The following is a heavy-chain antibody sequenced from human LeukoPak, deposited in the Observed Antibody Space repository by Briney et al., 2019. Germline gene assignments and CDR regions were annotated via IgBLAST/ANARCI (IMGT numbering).Heavy chain of an antibody. J-gene: IGHJ4*02. D-gene: IGHD4-11*01. CDR1: GGTFSSYT. CDR3: ARDPPRDWGVTVTLKY. V-gene: IGHV1-69*04. Sequence: SVKVSCKASGGTFSSYTISWVRQAPGQGLEWMGRIIPILGIANYAQKFQGRVTITADKSTSTAYMELSSLRSEDTAVYYCARDPPRDWGVTVTLKYWDQGTLVTVSS. CDR2: IIPILGIA.